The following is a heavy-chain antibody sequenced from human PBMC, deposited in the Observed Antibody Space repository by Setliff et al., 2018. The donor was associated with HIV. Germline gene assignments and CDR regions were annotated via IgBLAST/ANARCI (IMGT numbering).Heavy chain of an antibody. Sequence: ASVKVSCKASGYSFTDFFIHWVRQAPGQGLEWMGVIDPRGGSTHYSQKLQGRVTMTRDTSTSTVYMELRSLRSEDTAIYYCAREATMTYRNFDYWGQGTLVTVSS. CDR1: GYSFTDFF. CDR2: IDPRGGST. CDR3: AREATMTYRNFDY. J-gene: IGHJ4*02. D-gene: IGHD5-12*01. V-gene: IGHV1-46*03.